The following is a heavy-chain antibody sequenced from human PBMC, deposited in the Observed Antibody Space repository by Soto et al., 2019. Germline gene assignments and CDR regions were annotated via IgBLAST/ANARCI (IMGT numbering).Heavy chain of an antibody. D-gene: IGHD2-15*01. J-gene: IGHJ6*02. CDR2: IYYSGST. CDR1: GGSISSGDYY. Sequence: QVQLQESGPGLVKPSQTLSRTCTVSGGSISSGDYYWSWIHQPPGKGLEWIGYIYYSGSTYYNPSLKSRVTISVDTSKNQFSLKLSSVTAADTAVYYCARDYWSGSDYYYYYGMDVWGQGTTVTVSS. CDR3: ARDYWSGSDYYYYYGMDV. V-gene: IGHV4-30-4*01.